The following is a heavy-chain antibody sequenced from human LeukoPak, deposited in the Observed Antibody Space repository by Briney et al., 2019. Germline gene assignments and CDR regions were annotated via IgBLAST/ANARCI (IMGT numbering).Heavy chain of an antibody. V-gene: IGHV3-23*01. D-gene: IGHD6-13*01. CDR2: ISGSGGNT. CDR1: GFTFSSYA. Sequence: PGGSLRLSCAASGFTFSSYAMSWVRQAPGKGPKWVSTISGSGGNTYYADSVKGRFTISRDNSKNTLWLQMNSLRAEDTALYYCAKGSLGSWYFFDYWGQGTLVTVSS. CDR3: AKGSLGSWYFFDY. J-gene: IGHJ4*02.